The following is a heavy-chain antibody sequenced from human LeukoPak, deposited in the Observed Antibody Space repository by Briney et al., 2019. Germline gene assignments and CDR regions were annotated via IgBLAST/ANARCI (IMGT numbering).Heavy chain of an antibody. CDR2: ISSSSSYI. J-gene: IGHJ6*03. CDR3: AKEGFYCSGGSCYSFYYYYMDV. V-gene: IGHV3-21*04. CDR1: GFTFSSYE. D-gene: IGHD2-15*01. Sequence: GGSLRLSCAASGFTFSSYEMNWVRQAPGKGLEWVSSISSSSSYIYYADSVKGRFTISRDNAKNSLYLQMNSLRAEDTAVYYCAKEGFYCSGGSCYSFYYYYMDVWGKGTTVTVSS.